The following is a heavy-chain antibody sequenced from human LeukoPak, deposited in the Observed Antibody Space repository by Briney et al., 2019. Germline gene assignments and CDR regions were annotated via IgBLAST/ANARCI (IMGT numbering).Heavy chain of an antibody. CDR1: GLTFSSYS. J-gene: IGHJ2*01. CDR2: ISSSSSST. Sequence: GGSLRLSCATSGLTFSSYSMSWVRQAPGKGLEWVSYISSSSSSTKNADSVKGRFTISRDNAKNSLYLQMNSLRAEDTAVYYCARPYSSGWYGGFDLWGRGTLVTVSS. CDR3: ARPYSSGWYGGFDL. D-gene: IGHD6-19*01. V-gene: IGHV3-48*04.